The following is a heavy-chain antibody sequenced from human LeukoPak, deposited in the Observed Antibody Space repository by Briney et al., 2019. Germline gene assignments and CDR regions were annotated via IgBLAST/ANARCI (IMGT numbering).Heavy chain of an antibody. CDR1: GFTFSSYG. CDR2: ISSTGTP. J-gene: IGHJ4*02. V-gene: IGHV3-23*01. Sequence: PGGSLRLSCAASGFTFSSYGMSWVRQASGKGLEWVSGISSTGTPYYADPVKGRFTISRDNSKNTLYLQMNSLRAEDTAVYYCAKRHSSGYYFFVFWGQGALVTVSS. D-gene: IGHD3-22*01. CDR3: AKRHSSGYYFFVF.